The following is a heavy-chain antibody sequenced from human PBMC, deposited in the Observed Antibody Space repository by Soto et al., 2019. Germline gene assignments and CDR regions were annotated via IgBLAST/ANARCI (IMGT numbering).Heavy chain of an antibody. CDR3: ARELYSSGWSRDWDFDY. V-gene: IGHV1-69*01. D-gene: IGHD6-19*01. CDR1: GGTFSSYA. CDR2: IIPIFGTA. J-gene: IGHJ4*02. Sequence: QVQLVQSGAEVKKPGSSVKVSCTASGGTFSSYAISWVRQAPGQGLEWMGGIIPIFGTANYAQKFQGRVTITADESTSTAYMELSSLRSEDTAVYYCARELYSSGWSRDWDFDYWGQGTLVTVSS.